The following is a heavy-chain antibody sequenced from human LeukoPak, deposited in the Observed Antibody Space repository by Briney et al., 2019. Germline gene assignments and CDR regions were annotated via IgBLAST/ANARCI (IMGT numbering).Heavy chain of an antibody. CDR2: ISGSGGST. J-gene: IGHJ4*02. D-gene: IGHD3-22*01. CDR3: AKAEYYYDSSGYYFDY. CDR1: GFTFSSYA. Sequence: PGGSLRLSCAASGFTFSSYAMSWVRQAPGKGLEWVSAISGSGGSTYYADSVKGRFTISRDSSKNTLYLQMNSLRAEDTAVYYCAKAEYYYDSSGYYFDYWGQGTLVTVSS. V-gene: IGHV3-23*01.